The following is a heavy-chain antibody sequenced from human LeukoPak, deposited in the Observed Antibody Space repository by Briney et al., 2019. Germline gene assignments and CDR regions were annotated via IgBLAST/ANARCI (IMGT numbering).Heavy chain of an antibody. CDR2: INPNSGGT. CDR1: GYTFTGYY. CDR3: ARAIKRGYSYGAVDY. D-gene: IGHD5-18*01. J-gene: IGHJ4*02. V-gene: IGHV1-2*02. Sequence: GASVKVSCKASGYTFTGYYMHRVRQAPGQGLEWMGWINPNSGGTNYAQKFQGRVTMTRDTSISTAYMELSRLRSDDTAVYYCARAIKRGYSYGAVDYWGQGTLVTVSS.